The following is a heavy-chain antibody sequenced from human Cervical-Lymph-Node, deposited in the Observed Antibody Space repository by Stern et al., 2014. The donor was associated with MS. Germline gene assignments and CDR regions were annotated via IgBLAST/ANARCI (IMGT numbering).Heavy chain of an antibody. CDR1: GYSFTIYY. CDR2: IYPYDSDT. V-gene: IGHV5-51*01. J-gene: IGHJ4*02. Sequence: VQLVQSGAEVKKPGESLKISCKLSGYSFTIYYIAWVRQMPGKGLEWMGVIYPYDSDTTYSPSFQGQVTISADKSITTAYLPLSSLRASDTALYYCARHVQGFDYWGQGTLVTVSS. CDR3: ARHVQGFDY.